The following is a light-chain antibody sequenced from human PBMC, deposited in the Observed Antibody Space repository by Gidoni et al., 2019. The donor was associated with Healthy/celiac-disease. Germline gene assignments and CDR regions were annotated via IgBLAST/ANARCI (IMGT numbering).Light chain of an antibody. CDR1: SSDVGGYNY. J-gene: IGLJ2*01. V-gene: IGLV2-14*01. CDR2: EVS. Sequence: QSALTQPASVSGSPGQSITISCTGTSSDVGGYNYVPWYPQHPGKAPKLMIYEVSNRPSGVPDRFSGSKSGNTASLTISGLQAEDEADYYCSSYTSSSTPVFGGGTKLTVL. CDR3: SSYTSSSTPV.